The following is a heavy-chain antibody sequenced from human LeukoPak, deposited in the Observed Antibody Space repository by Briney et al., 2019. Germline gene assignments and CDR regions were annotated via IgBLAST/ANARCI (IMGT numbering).Heavy chain of an antibody. V-gene: IGHV1-2*02. D-gene: IGHD2-2*01. CDR2: INPNSCGT. CDR3: ASSIVYCSSTSCYFN. Sequence: ASVNVSCKASLYTFTGYFMHWVRQAPGQGLEWMGWINPNSCGTNYAQKFQGRVTMTRETSISTAYMELSRLRSDDTAVYYCASSIVYCSSTSCYFNWGQGTLVTVSS. J-gene: IGHJ4*02. CDR1: LYTFTGYF.